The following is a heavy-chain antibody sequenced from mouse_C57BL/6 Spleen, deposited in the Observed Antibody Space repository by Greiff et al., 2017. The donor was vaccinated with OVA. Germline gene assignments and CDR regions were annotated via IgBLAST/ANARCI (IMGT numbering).Heavy chain of an antibody. D-gene: IGHD4-1*01. Sequence: VQLQQSGAELVKPGASVKISCKASGYAFSSYWMNWVKQRPGKGLEWIGQIYPGDGDTNYNGKFKGKATLTEAKSSSTAYMKLSSLTSADSAVYFCARGGLTGTWGDYWGQGTTLTVSS. J-gene: IGHJ2*01. CDR3: ARGGLTGTWGDY. CDR2: IYPGDGDT. V-gene: IGHV1-80*01. CDR1: GYAFSSYW.